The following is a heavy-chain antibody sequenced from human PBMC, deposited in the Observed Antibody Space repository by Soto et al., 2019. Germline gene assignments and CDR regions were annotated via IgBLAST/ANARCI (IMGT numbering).Heavy chain of an antibody. V-gene: IGHV4-34*01. CDR2: INHSGST. CDR1: GGSFSGYY. D-gene: IGHD4-17*01. CDR3: ARGRGNLYGDYASRWFDP. Sequence: QVQLQQWGAGLLKPSETLSLTCAVYGGSFSGYYWSWIRQPPGKGLEWIGEINHSGSTNYNPSLKSRVTISVDTSKNQFSLKLSSVTAADTAVYYCARGRGNLYGDYASRWFDPWGQGTLVTVSS. J-gene: IGHJ5*02.